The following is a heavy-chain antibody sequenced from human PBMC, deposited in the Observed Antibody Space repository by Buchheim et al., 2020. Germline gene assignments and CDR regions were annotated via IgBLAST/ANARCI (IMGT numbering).Heavy chain of an antibody. CDR1: GITFSTYA. Sequence: EVQLLESGGALVQSGGSLRLSCTASGITFSTYALTWVRQAPGKGLEWVSIISAAGSSAYYADSVKGRFTISRDNSKNTLYLQMNSLRAEDTAVYYCARDLFARIAARPGGMDVWGQGTT. CDR2: ISAAGSSA. CDR3: ARDLFARIAARPGGMDV. J-gene: IGHJ6*02. D-gene: IGHD6-6*01. V-gene: IGHV3-23*01.